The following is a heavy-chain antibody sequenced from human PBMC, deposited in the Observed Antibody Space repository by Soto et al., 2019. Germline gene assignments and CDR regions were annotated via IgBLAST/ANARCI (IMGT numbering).Heavy chain of an antibody. V-gene: IGHV3-30*18. D-gene: IGHD2-8*01. J-gene: IGHJ4*02. CDR3: AKVSITKSSAVTFDS. CDR1: GFTFRTYD. Sequence: QVQLVESGGGMVQPGRSLRLSCAVSGFTFRTYDMHWVRQAPGKGLEWVAVVSYDATYEHYADSVKGRFTVSRDNSKSTLYLQMNSLRGEDTAVYYCAKVSITKSSAVTFDSWGRGTLVTVSS. CDR2: VSYDATYE.